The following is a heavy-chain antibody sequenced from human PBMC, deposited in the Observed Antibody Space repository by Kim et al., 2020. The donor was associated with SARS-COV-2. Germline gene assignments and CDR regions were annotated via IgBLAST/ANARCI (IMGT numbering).Heavy chain of an antibody. J-gene: IGHJ3*02. V-gene: IGHV4-39*02. CDR2: IYYSGST. D-gene: IGHD6-13*01. CDR3: ARDGTDYSSWYFPDAFDI. Sequence: SETLSLTCTVSGGSISSSSYYWGWIRQPPGKGLEWIGSIYYSGSTYYNPSLKSRVTISVDTSKNQFSLKLSSVTAADTAVYYCARDGTDYSSWYFPDAFDIWGQGTMVTVSS. CDR1: GGSISSSSYY.